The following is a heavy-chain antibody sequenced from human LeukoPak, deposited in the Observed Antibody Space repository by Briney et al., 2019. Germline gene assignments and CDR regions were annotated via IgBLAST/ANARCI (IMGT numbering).Heavy chain of an antibody. CDR2: IYYSGST. V-gene: IGHV4-59*01. CDR1: GGSISSYY. Sequence: SETLSLTCTVSGGSISSYYWSWIRQPPGKGLEWIGYIYYSGSTNYNPSLKSRVTISVDTSKNQFPLKLSSVTAADTAVYYCARGGFVPAANDQYYYYGMDVWGQGTTVTVSS. J-gene: IGHJ6*02. D-gene: IGHD2-2*01. CDR3: ARGGFVPAANDQYYYYGMDV.